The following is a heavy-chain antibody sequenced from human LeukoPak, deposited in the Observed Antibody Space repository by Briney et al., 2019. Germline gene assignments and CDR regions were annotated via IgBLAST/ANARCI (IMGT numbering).Heavy chain of an antibody. CDR2: ISGSGGST. Sequence: GGSLRLSCAASGLTFSSSAMNWVRQAPGKGLEWVSAISGSGGSTYYADSVKGRFTISRDNSKNTLYLQMNSLRAEDTAVYYCAKDPSWRQQLDFDYWGQGTLVAVSS. CDR3: AKDPSWRQQLDFDY. D-gene: IGHD6-13*01. J-gene: IGHJ4*02. V-gene: IGHV3-23*01. CDR1: GLTFSSSA.